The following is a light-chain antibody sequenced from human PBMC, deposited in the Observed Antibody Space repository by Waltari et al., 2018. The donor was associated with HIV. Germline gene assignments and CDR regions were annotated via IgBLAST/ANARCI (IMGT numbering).Light chain of an antibody. CDR3: QQRTNWPPWS. Sequence: EIVLTQSPATLSLSPGERATLSCRASERISRYLAWYQQKPGQAPRLLISDVSNRATGIPARFSGSGSGTDFTLTISYLEPEDFAVYYCQQRTNWPPWSFGQGTKVEIK. CDR2: DVS. V-gene: IGKV3-11*01. CDR1: ERISRY. J-gene: IGKJ1*01.